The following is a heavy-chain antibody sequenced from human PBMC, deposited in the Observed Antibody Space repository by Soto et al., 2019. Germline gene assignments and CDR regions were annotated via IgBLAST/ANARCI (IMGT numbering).Heavy chain of an antibody. CDR1: GFTFSSYG. CDR2: ISYDGSNK. J-gene: IGHJ4*02. V-gene: IGHV3-30*18. D-gene: IGHD3-22*01. Sequence: QVQLVESGGGVVQPGRSLRLSCAASGFTFSSYGMHWVRQAPGKGLEWVAVISYDGSNKYYADSVKGRFTISRDNSKNTLYLQMNSLRAEETAVYYCANDFFSRDYYDSSGYGYWGQGTLVTVSS. CDR3: ANDFFSRDYYDSSGYGY.